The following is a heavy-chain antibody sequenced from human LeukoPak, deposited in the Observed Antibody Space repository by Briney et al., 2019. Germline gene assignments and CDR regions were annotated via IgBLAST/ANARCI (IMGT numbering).Heavy chain of an antibody. CDR1: GFNIRNEY. Sequence: PGGSLRLSCAVSGFNIRNEYMSWVRQAPGKGLEWVSIISSGGNTYNADAAKGRFTISRDNSRNTVYLQMNSLRAEDTAVYYCARNLDFDSSGYPFDYWGQGTLVTVSS. CDR2: ISSGGNT. V-gene: IGHV3-66*01. J-gene: IGHJ4*02. D-gene: IGHD3-22*01. CDR3: ARNLDFDSSGYPFDY.